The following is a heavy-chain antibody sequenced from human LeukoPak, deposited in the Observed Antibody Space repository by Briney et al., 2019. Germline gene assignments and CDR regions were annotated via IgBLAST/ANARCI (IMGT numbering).Heavy chain of an antibody. D-gene: IGHD6-13*01. Sequence: KPSETLSLTCTVSGDSISSYDWTWIRQPPGEGLEWIGFIHHSGSTNQNPSLKSRVTISVDTSKDQFSLKLSAVTAADTAVYYCARAPAAAGTIDYWGRGTLVTVSS. CDR2: IHHSGST. J-gene: IGHJ4*02. CDR3: ARAPAAAGTIDY. V-gene: IGHV4-59*12. CDR1: GDSISSYD.